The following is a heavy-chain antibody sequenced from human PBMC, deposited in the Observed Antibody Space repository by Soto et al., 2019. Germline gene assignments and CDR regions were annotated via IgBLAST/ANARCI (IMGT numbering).Heavy chain of an antibody. J-gene: IGHJ3*02. CDR1: GGPSNNFA. CDR2: IIPIFGTA. CDR3: ARDDAFGNENGFDI. V-gene: IGHV1-69*01. Sequence: QVQLVQSGAEVRKPGSSVKVSCKASGGPSNNFAISWVRQAPGQGLEWMGGIIPIFGTANYAEKFQGRVKITADESTRTAYMELSSLRSEDTAVYYCARDDAFGNENGFDIWGQGTMVTVSS. D-gene: IGHD1-1*01.